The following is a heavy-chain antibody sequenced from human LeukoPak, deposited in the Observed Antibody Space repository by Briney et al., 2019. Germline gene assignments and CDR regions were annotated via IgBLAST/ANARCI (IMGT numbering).Heavy chain of an antibody. Sequence: PGGSLRLSCTASGFTFINYSMNWVRQAPGKGLEWVSSISSSSSYIYYADSVKGRFTISRDNAKNSLYLQMNSLRAEDTAVYYCARGSGYSSGLDYWGQGTLVTVSS. J-gene: IGHJ4*02. V-gene: IGHV3-21*01. CDR1: GFTFINYS. CDR2: ISSSSSYI. CDR3: ARGSGYSSGLDY. D-gene: IGHD6-19*01.